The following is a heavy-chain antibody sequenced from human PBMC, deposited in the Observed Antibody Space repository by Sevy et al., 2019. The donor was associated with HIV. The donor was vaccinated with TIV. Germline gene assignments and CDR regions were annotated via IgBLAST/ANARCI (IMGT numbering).Heavy chain of an antibody. Sequence: GSLRLSCAASGFTFSSYSMNWVRQAPGKGLEWVSYISSSSSTIYYADSVKGRFTISRDNAKNSLYLQMNSLRDEDTAVYYCARDFRYYYGSGSYLSLDYWGQGTLVTVSS. CDR2: ISSSSSTI. D-gene: IGHD3-10*01. J-gene: IGHJ4*02. CDR3: ARDFRYYYGSGSYLSLDY. V-gene: IGHV3-48*02. CDR1: GFTFSSYS.